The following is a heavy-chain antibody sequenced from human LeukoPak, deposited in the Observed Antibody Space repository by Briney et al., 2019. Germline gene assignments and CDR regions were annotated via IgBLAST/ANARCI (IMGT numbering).Heavy chain of an antibody. V-gene: IGHV1-2*02. Sequence: EASVKVSCKASGYTFTGYYMHWVRQAPGQGLEWMGWINPNSGGTNYAQKFQGRVTMTRDTPISTAYMELSRLRSDDTAVYYCAHLYYDFWSGYPEQYYGMDVWGQGTTVTVSS. CDR2: INPNSGGT. D-gene: IGHD3-3*01. CDR3: AHLYYDFWSGYPEQYYGMDV. J-gene: IGHJ6*02. CDR1: GYTFTGYY.